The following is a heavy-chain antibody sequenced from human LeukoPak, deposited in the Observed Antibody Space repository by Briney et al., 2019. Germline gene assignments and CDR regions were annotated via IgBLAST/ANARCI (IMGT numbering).Heavy chain of an antibody. D-gene: IGHD2-15*01. J-gene: IGHJ4*02. Sequence: SETLSLTCAVYGGSFSGYYWSWIRQPPGKGLEWIGEINHSGSTNYNPSLKSRVTISVDTSKNQFSLKLSSVTAADTAVYYCARGRGGGSWGQGTLVTVSS. CDR2: INHSGST. CDR1: GGSFSGYY. V-gene: IGHV4-34*01. CDR3: ARGRGGGS.